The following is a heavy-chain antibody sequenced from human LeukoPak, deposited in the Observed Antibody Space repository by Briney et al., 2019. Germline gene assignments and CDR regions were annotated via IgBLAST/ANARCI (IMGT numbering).Heavy chain of an antibody. CDR2: ISWNSGSI. J-gene: IGHJ5*02. V-gene: IGHV3-9*03. CDR1: GFTFDDYA. Sequence: GRSLRLSCAASGFTFDDYAMHWVRQAPGKGLEWASGISWNSGSIGYADSVKGRFTISRDNAKNALYLQMNSLRAEDMALYYCAKGVLPSIAAEFDPWGQGTLVTVSS. CDR3: AKGVLPSIAAEFDP. D-gene: IGHD6-13*01.